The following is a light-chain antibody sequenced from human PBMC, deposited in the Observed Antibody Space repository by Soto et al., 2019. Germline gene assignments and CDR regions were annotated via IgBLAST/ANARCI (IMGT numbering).Light chain of an antibody. CDR2: EVI. CDR3: SSYAGSNTFVV. J-gene: IGLJ2*01. V-gene: IGLV2-8*01. CDR1: SSDVGAYNS. Sequence: QSALTQPPSASGSPGQSVTISCTGTSSDVGAYNSVSWYQQHPGKAPKLMIYEVIKRPSGVPDRFSGSKSDNTASLTVSGLQAEDEAVYYCSSYAGSNTFVVFGGGTKLTVL.